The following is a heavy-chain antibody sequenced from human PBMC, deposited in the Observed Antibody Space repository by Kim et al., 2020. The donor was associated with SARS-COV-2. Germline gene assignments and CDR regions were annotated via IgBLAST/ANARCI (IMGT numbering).Heavy chain of an antibody. CDR2: ISASGSRT. CDR3: AKAQDPYGNYGYDF. Sequence: GGSLRLSCAASGFSYINYAMGWVRHAPGKGLEWVSTISASGSRTDYAESVKGRFTISRDNSKNTLYLQMNNLGAEDTAVYYCAKAQDPYGNYGYDFWGQGTLVTVSS. V-gene: IGHV3-23*01. J-gene: IGHJ4*02. CDR1: GFSYINYA. D-gene: IGHD4-17*01.